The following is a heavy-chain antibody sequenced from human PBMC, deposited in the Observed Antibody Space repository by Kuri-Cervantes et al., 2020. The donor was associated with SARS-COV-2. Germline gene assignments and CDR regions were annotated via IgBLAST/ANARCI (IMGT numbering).Heavy chain of an antibody. D-gene: IGHD7-27*01. CDR3: TTDQILGMQAFDI. V-gene: IGHV3-15*01. J-gene: IGHJ3*02. Sequence: GGSLRLSCAASGFTFSSYAMSWVRQAPGKGLEWVGRIKSKTDGGTTDYAAPVKGRFTITRDDSKNTLYLQMNSLKTEDTAVYYCTTDQILGMQAFDIWGQGTMVTVSS. CDR2: IKSKTDGGTT. CDR1: GFTFSSYA.